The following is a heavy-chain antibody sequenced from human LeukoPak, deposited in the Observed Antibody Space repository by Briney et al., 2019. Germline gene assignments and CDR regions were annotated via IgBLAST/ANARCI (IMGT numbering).Heavy chain of an antibody. Sequence: GGSLRLSCAASGFTFSSYRMSWVRQAPGKGLEWVANIKQDGSEKYYVDSVKGRFTISRDNAKNSLYLQMNSLRAEDTAVYYCARDRTGTTHLFDYWGQGTLVTVSS. CDR1: GFTFSSYR. CDR2: IKQDGSEK. J-gene: IGHJ4*02. CDR3: ARDRTGTTHLFDY. D-gene: IGHD1-1*01. V-gene: IGHV3-7*01.